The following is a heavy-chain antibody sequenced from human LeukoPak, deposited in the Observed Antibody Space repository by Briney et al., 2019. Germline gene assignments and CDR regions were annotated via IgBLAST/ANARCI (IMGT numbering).Heavy chain of an antibody. V-gene: IGHV3-23*01. J-gene: IGHJ4*02. Sequence: GGSLRLSCAASGFTFTSYGISWVRQAPGQGLEWVSAISGSGGITHYADSVKGRFTLSRDNSKNTLYLQMNSLRAEDTAVYYCAKDLSVLYYFDYWGQGTLVTVST. CDR3: AKDLSVLYYFDY. D-gene: IGHD2/OR15-2a*01. CDR1: GFTFTSYG. CDR2: ISGSGGIT.